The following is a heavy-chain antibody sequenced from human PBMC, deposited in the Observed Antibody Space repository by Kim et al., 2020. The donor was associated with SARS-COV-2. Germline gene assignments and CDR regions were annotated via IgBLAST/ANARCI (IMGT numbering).Heavy chain of an antibody. V-gene: IGHV3-7*01. J-gene: IGHJ6*02. CDR2: IKQDGSEK. CDR3: ARDAYGDYTGVYYYYGMDV. Sequence: GGSLRLSCAASGFTFSSYWMSWVRQAPGKGLEWVANIKQDGSEKYYVDSVKGRFTISRDNAKNSLYLQMNSLRAEDTAVYYCARDAYGDYTGVYYYYGMDVWGQGTTVTVSS. D-gene: IGHD4-17*01. CDR1: GFTFSSYW.